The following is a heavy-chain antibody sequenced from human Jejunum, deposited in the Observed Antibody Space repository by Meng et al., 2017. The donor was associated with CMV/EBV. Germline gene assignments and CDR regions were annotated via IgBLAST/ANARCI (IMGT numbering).Heavy chain of an antibody. Sequence: RGDYYWSWLRQPPGKGPEWIGYSYYSGNTYYNPSLKSRVTISVDTSKNQFSLRLTSMTAADTAVYYCARGAQLLPPPTYYYYGLDVWGQGTTVTVSS. CDR1: RGDYY. J-gene: IGHJ6*02. V-gene: IGHV4-30-4*08. CDR2: SYYSGNT. CDR3: ARGAQLLPPPTYYYYGLDV. D-gene: IGHD5-18*01.